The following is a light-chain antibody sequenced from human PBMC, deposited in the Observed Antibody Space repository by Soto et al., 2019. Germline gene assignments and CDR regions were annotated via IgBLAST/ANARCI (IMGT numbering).Light chain of an antibody. Sequence: QSALTQPASVSGSPGQSITISCTGTSSDVGSYNLVSWYQQHPGKAPKLMIYEGSKRPSGVSNRFSGSNSGNTASLTISGLQAEDEADYYRCEYAGRSNFVFGGGTKLTVL. CDR2: EGS. J-gene: IGLJ2*01. CDR3: CEYAGRSNFV. V-gene: IGLV2-23*03. CDR1: SSDVGSYNL.